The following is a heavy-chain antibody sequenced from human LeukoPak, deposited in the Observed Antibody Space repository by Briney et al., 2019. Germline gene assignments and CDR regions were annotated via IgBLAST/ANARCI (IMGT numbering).Heavy chain of an antibody. J-gene: IGHJ3*02. CDR3: ARERGDYGGNSGDDAFDI. CDR2: IIPIFGTA. D-gene: IGHD4-23*01. Sequence: GASVKVSCKASGYTFTSYAISWVRQAPGQGLEWMGGIIPIFGTANYAQKFQGRVTITADKSTSTAYMELSSLSSEDTAVYYCARERGDYGGNSGDDAFDIWGQGTMVTVSS. V-gene: IGHV1-69*06. CDR1: GYTFTSYA.